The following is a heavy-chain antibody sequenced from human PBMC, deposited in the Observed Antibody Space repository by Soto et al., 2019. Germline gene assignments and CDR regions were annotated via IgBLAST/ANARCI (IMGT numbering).Heavy chain of an antibody. CDR3: ATAPGGGGY. CDR2: IYSGGYT. CDR1: GFTVSNNY. D-gene: IGHD3-10*01. Sequence: EVQLVESGGGLIQPGGSLRLSCAVSGFTVSNNYMSWVRQAPGKGLEGVSVIYSGGYTAYGDSVKGRFTISRDNSKNTLYLKKKTPGADDPAVYFGATAPGGGGYWGQGTLVTVSS. J-gene: IGHJ4*02. V-gene: IGHV3-53*01.